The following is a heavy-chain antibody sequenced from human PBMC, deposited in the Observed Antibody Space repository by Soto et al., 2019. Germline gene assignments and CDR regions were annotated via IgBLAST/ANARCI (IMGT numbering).Heavy chain of an antibody. D-gene: IGHD3-22*01. CDR3: ARDPGAGYDSSGYYRPSDAFDI. CDR2: INAGNGNT. J-gene: IGHJ3*02. CDR1: GYTFTSYA. V-gene: IGHV1-3*01. Sequence: ASVKVSCKASGYTFTSYAMHWVRQAPGQRLEWMGWINAGNGNTKYSQKFQGRVTITRDTSASTAYMELSSLRSEDTAVYYCARDPGAGYDSSGYYRPSDAFDIWGQGTMVTVSS.